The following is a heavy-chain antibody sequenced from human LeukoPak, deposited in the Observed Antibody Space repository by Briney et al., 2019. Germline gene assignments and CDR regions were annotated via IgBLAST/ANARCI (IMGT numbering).Heavy chain of an antibody. V-gene: IGHV1-2*02. D-gene: IGHD3-10*01. CDR1: GYIFTDYY. Sequence: ASLKVSCKTSGYIFTDYYVHWVRQAPGQGLEWMGWFNPDNGGTNSVQKFQGRVTMTGDTSMRTAYMELSRLRSDDTAMYYCVRNHLTLQWFGEGGFDPWGQGTLVTVSS. CDR3: VRNHLTLQWFGEGGFDP. CDR2: FNPDNGGT. J-gene: IGHJ5*02.